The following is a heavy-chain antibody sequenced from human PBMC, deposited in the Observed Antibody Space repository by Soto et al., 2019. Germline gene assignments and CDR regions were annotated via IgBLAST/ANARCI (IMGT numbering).Heavy chain of an antibody. CDR1: GFTFSSYA. CDR3: AKGMDESSGPPPPTYFDY. Sequence: GGSLRLSCAASGFTFSSYAMSWVRQAPGKGLEWVSAISGSGGSTYYAASVKGRVPISRDNSKNTLYLQMNTLRAEDTAVYYCAKGMDESSGPPPPTYFDYWGQGTLVTVS. D-gene: IGHD3-22*01. CDR2: ISGSGGST. J-gene: IGHJ4*02. V-gene: IGHV3-23*01.